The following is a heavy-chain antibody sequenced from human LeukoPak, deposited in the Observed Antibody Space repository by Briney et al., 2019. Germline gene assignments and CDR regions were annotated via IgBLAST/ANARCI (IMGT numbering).Heavy chain of an antibody. CDR3: TKDIISLLWFGESRFDP. CDR2: IRYDGSNK. Sequence: GGSLRLSCAASGFTFSSYGMHWVRQAPGKGLEWVAFIRYDGSNKYYADSVKGRFTISRDNAKKSLYLQMNSLRSDDTALYYCTKDIISLLWFGESRFDPWGQGTLVTVSS. V-gene: IGHV3-30*02. J-gene: IGHJ5*02. CDR1: GFTFSSYG. D-gene: IGHD3-10*01.